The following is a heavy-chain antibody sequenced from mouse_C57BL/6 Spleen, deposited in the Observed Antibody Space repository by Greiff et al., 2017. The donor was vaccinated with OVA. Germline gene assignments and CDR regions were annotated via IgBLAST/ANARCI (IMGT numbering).Heavy chain of an antibody. V-gene: IGHV1-82*01. Sequence: VKLMESGPELVKPGASVKISCKASGYAFSSSWMNWVKQRPGKGLEWIGRIYPGDGDTNYNGKFKGKATLTADKSSSTAYMQLSSLTSEDSAVYFCARLGYYGSSPLDYWGQGTSVTVSS. CDR2: IYPGDGDT. CDR1: GYAFSSSW. CDR3: ARLGYYGSSPLDY. J-gene: IGHJ4*01. D-gene: IGHD1-1*01.